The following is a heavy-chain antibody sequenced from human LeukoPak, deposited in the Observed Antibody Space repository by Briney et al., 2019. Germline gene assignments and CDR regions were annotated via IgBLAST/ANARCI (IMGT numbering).Heavy chain of an antibody. V-gene: IGHV1-24*01. D-gene: IGHD1-26*01. J-gene: IGHJ4*02. CDR1: GYSLSELS. Sequence: GASVKVSCKVSGYSLSELSIHWVRQAPGKGPEWMGGFDFEDGETLYAQKFRGRLTVTEDASTDTSYMKLSSLAYDDTAVYYCATEAPPSGTYSVHFDSWGQGTLVTVSS. CDR2: FDFEDGET. CDR3: ATEAPPSGTYSVHFDS.